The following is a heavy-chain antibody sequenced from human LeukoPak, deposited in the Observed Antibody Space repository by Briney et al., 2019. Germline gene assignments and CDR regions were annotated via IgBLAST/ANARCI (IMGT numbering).Heavy chain of an antibody. CDR2: IYSGGST. J-gene: IGHJ4*02. V-gene: IGHV3-53*01. Sequence: GGSLRLSCSASGFTVSSNYMSWVRPAPGKGLEWVSVIYSGGSTYYADSVKGRFTISRDNSKNTLYLQMNSLRAEDTAVYYCARGYGGNSELDYWGQGTLVTVSS. CDR3: ARGYGGNSELDY. D-gene: IGHD4-23*01. CDR1: GFTVSSNY.